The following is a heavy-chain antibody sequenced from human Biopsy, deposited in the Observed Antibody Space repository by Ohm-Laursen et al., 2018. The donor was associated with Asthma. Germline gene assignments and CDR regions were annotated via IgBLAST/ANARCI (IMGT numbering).Heavy chain of an antibody. CDR3: ARTYYDFLTGQVKDVFGV. CDR1: GYNFISFA. V-gene: IGHV1-3*04. D-gene: IGHD3-9*01. Sequence: SVKVSCKASGYNFISFAIHWVRQDPGQRLEWMGWVNTGNGDTKNSQKFQGRVTITRDTSASTAYMELRSLRSEDTATYYCARTYYDFLTGQVKDVFGVWGQGTMVTVSS. CDR2: VNTGNGDT. J-gene: IGHJ3*01.